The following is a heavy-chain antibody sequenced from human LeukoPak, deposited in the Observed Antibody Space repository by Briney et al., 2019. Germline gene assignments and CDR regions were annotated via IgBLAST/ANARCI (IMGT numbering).Heavy chain of an antibody. CDR1: GDSISSNHYF. CDR3: ARATYSGYDFGY. V-gene: IGHV4-39*07. D-gene: IGHD5-12*01. CDR2: IDYSWSA. Sequence: SETLCLTCTVSGDSISSNHYFWGWIRQLPAKGLEWIGSIDYSWSAYYNPSLKSRVTISIDTSKNQFSLKLNSVTAADTAMYYCARATYSGYDFGYWGRGTLVSVSS. J-gene: IGHJ4*02.